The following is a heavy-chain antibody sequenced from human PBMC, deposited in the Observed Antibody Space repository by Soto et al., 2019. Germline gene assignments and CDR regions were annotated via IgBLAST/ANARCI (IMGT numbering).Heavy chain of an antibody. J-gene: IGHJ4*02. D-gene: IGHD3-3*01. Sequence: ASVKVSCKASGGTFSSYAISWVRQAPGQGLEWMGGIIPIFGTANYAQKFQGRVTITADESTSTAYMELSSLRSEDTAVYYCAREASPHYDFWSGYRPFDYWGQGTLVTVSS. CDR2: IIPIFGTA. V-gene: IGHV1-69*13. CDR1: GGTFSSYA. CDR3: AREASPHYDFWSGYRPFDY.